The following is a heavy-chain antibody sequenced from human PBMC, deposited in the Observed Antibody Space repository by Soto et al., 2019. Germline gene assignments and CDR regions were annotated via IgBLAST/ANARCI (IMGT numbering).Heavy chain of an antibody. CDR3: ARQHYDFWSGHSYYYYMDV. J-gene: IGHJ6*03. D-gene: IGHD3-3*01. V-gene: IGHV3-33*01. Sequence: QVQLVESGGGVVQPGRSLRLSCAASGFTFSSYGMHWVRQAPGKGLEWVAVIWYDGSNKYYADSVKGRFTISRDNSKNTLYLQMNSLRAEDTAVYYCARQHYDFWSGHSYYYYMDVWGKGTTVTVSS. CDR1: GFTFSSYG. CDR2: IWYDGSNK.